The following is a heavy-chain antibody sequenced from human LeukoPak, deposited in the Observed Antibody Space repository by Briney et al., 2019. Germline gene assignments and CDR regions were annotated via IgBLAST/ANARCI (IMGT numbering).Heavy chain of an antibody. Sequence: PSETLSLTCTVSGGSISSGGYYWSWVRQHPGKGLEWIGFIDNSGGTYYNPSLKSRTIISVDTSKNQFSLKLSSVTAADTAMYYCARIKVGSTPDDWGQGTLVTVSS. V-gene: IGHV4-31*03. D-gene: IGHD2-15*01. CDR3: ARIKVGSTPDD. J-gene: IGHJ4*02. CDR2: IDNSGGT. CDR1: GGSISSGGYY.